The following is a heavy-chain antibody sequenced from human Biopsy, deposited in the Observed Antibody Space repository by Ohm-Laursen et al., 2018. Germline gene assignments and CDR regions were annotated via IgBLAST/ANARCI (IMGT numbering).Heavy chain of an antibody. Sequence: GASVKVSCKASGYTYTSYGISWVRQAPGQGPEWMGWISGYNGNTVYPQNHQGRVTLTTDTPTSTAYMELRSLRSDDTAIYYCTRDRHYASGSYAGMDVWGQGTTVTVSS. CDR3: TRDRHYASGSYAGMDV. V-gene: IGHV1-18*01. CDR1: GYTYTSYG. J-gene: IGHJ6*02. CDR2: ISGYNGNT. D-gene: IGHD3-10*01.